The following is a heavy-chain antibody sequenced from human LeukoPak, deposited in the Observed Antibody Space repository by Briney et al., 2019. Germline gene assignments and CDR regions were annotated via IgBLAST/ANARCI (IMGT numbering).Heavy chain of an antibody. D-gene: IGHD6-19*01. V-gene: IGHV3-30*03. CDR1: GFSFSRFG. CDR3: ARLSGGKLASGYSTGWYGDYFDY. J-gene: IGHJ4*02. Sequence: PGGSLRLSCAASGFSFSRFGMHWVRQAPGKGLEWVAGISYEGSEKFYADSVKGRFTISRDNSKNTLYLQLNSLRPEDTAVYYCARLSGGKLASGYSTGWYGDYFDYWGQGTLVTVSS. CDR2: ISYEGSEK.